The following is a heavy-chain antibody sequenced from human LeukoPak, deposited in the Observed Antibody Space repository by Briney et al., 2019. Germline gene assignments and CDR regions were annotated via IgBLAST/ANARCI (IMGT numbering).Heavy chain of an antibody. CDR1: GYTFTSYG. V-gene: IGHV1-18*01. CDR2: ISAYNGNT. CDR3: ARDLGGRIAVAGIPRY. Sequence: ASVTVSCTASGYTFTSYGISWVRQAPGQGLEWMGWISAYNGNTNYAQKLQGRVTMTTDTSTSTAYMELRSLRSDDTAVYYCARDLGGRIAVAGIPRYWGQGTLVTVSS. D-gene: IGHD6-19*01. J-gene: IGHJ4*02.